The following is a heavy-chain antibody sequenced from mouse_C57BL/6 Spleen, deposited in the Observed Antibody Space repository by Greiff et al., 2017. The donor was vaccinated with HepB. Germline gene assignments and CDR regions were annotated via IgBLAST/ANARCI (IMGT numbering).Heavy chain of an antibody. CDR1: GFNIKDYY. CDR3: TTTTVVATWYFDV. J-gene: IGHJ1*03. CDR2: IDPEDGDT. V-gene: IGHV14-1*01. Sequence: VQLKQSGAELVRPGASVKLSCTASGFNIKDYYMHWVKQRPEQGLEWIGRIDPEDGDTEYAPKFQGKATMTADTSSNTAYLQLSSLTSEDTAVYYCTTTTVVATWYFDVWGTRTTVTVSS. D-gene: IGHD1-1*01.